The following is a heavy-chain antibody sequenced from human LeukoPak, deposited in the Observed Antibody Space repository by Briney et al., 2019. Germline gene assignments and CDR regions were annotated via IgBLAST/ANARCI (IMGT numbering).Heavy chain of an antibody. CDR1: GFTFDDYA. CDR3: AKEIGYSSGWSRRVGGMDV. Sequence: RAGGSLRLSCAASGFTFDDYAMPWVRHAPGKGREGVSGISWNSGSIGYADSVKGRFTISRDNAKNSLYLQMNSLRAEDTALYYCAKEIGYSSGWSRRVGGMDVWGQGTTVTVSS. J-gene: IGHJ6*02. CDR2: ISWNSGSI. V-gene: IGHV3-9*01. D-gene: IGHD6-19*01.